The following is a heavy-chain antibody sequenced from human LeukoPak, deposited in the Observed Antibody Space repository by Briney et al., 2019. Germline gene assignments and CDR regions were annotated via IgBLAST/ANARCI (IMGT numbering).Heavy chain of an antibody. CDR1: GGSFSGYY. V-gene: IGHV4-34*01. D-gene: IGHD3-3*01. CDR3: ARRLFFGVVTLRGSAFDI. Sequence: SETLSLTCAVYGGSFSGYYWSWIRQPPGKGLEWIGEINHSGSTNYNPSLKSRVTISVDTSKNQFSLKLSSVTAADTAVYYCARRLFFGVVTLRGSAFDIWGQGTMATVSS. CDR2: INHSGST. J-gene: IGHJ3*02.